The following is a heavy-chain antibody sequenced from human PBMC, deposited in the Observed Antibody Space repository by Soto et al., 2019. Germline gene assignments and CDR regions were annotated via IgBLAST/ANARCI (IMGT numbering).Heavy chain of an antibody. CDR1: GFTFSKFA. CDR2: ISNSFSDGNT. Sequence: EVQLVESGGGLVKPGGSLRLSCVASGFTFSKFAMNWVRQAPGKGLEWVSAISNSFSDGNTHYADSVKGRFTISRDNDKSTVFLEMNSLRAEDTAVYYCAKVFSPEGGNYFEYWGQGTLVTVSS. J-gene: IGHJ4*02. V-gene: IGHV3-23*04. D-gene: IGHD3-10*01. CDR3: AKVFSPEGGNYFEY.